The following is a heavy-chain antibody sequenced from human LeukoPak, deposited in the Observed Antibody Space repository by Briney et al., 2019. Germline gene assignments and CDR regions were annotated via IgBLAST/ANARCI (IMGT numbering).Heavy chain of an antibody. Sequence: SQTLSLTCTVSGGSISSSSYYWGWIRQPPGKGLEWIGSIYYSGSTYYNPSLKSRVTISVDTSKNQFSLKLSSVTAADTAVYYCNYHGVGARHFDYWGQGTLVTVSS. D-gene: IGHD1-26*01. J-gene: IGHJ4*02. CDR3: NYHGVGARHFDY. V-gene: IGHV4-39*01. CDR2: IYYSGST. CDR1: GGSISSSSYY.